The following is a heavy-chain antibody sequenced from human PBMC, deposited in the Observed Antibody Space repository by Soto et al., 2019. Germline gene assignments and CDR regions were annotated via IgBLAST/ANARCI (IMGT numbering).Heavy chain of an antibody. CDR3: AKGRQQWLVIDY. D-gene: IGHD6-19*01. CDR2: ISYDGSDK. CDR1: GFTFSSYG. Sequence: ESGGGVVQPGRSLRLSCAASGFTFSSYGMHWVRQAPGKGLEWVAVISYDGSDKYYADSVKGRFTISRDNSKNTLYLQMNSLRAEDTALYYCAKGRQQWLVIDYWGQGTLVTVSS. V-gene: IGHV3-30*18. J-gene: IGHJ4*02.